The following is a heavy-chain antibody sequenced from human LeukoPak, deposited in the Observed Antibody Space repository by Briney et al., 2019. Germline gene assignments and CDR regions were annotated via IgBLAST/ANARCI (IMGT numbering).Heavy chain of an antibody. J-gene: IGHJ4*02. CDR3: AKDRLQSPFPFDY. CDR2: ISGSGGST. Sequence: GGSLILSCAASGFTFSSYAMSWVRQAPGKGLEWVSAISGSGGSTYYADSVKGRFTISRDNSKNTLYLQMNSLRAEDTAVYYCAKDRLQSPFPFDYWGQGTLVTVSS. D-gene: IGHD6-25*01. V-gene: IGHV3-23*01. CDR1: GFTFSSYA.